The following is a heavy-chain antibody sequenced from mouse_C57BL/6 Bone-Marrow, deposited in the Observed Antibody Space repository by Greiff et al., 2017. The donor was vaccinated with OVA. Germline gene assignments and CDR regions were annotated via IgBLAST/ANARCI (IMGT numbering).Heavy chain of an antibody. Sequence: QVQLQQSGAELARPGASVKLSCKASGYTFTSYGISWVKQRTGQGLEWIGEIYPRSGNTYYNEKFKGKATLTADKSSSTAYMELRSLTSEDSAVYFCARMSSGYRFAYWGQGTLVTVSA. D-gene: IGHD3-2*02. J-gene: IGHJ3*01. CDR3: ARMSSGYRFAY. V-gene: IGHV1-81*01. CDR1: GYTFTSYG. CDR2: IYPRSGNT.